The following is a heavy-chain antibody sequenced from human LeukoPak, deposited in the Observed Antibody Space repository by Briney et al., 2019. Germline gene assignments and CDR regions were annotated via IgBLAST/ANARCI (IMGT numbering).Heavy chain of an antibody. Sequence: PGGSLAPSLAAPGLPLRKNYMSWVRRAPGKGLEGVSVIYSGGSTYYADSVKGRFTISRDNSKNTVYLQMNSLRAEDTAVYYCARPRSGWYGMDVWGQGTTVTVPS. CDR3: ARPRSGWYGMDV. V-gene: IGHV3-53*01. CDR1: GLPLRKNY. D-gene: IGHD6-19*01. J-gene: IGHJ6*02. CDR2: IYSGGST.